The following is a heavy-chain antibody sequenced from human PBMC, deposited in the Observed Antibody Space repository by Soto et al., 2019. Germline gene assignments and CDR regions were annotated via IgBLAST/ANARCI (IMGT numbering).Heavy chain of an antibody. V-gene: IGHV3-23*01. CDR1: GFTFSSYA. CDR2: ISGSGGST. J-gene: IGHJ4*02. CDR3: AKPDYDFWSGYPLGFDY. Sequence: GVSLRLSCAASGFTFSSYAMSWVRQAPGKGLEWVSAISGSGGSTYYADSVKGRFTISRDNSKNTLYLQMNSLRAEDTAVYYCAKPDYDFWSGYPLGFDYWGQGTLVTVSS. D-gene: IGHD3-3*01.